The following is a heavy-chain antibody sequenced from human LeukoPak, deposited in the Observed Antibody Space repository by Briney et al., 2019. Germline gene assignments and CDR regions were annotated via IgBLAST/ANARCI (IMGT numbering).Heavy chain of an antibody. CDR1: GGSISSGGYY. J-gene: IGHJ4*02. V-gene: IGHV4-31*03. CDR3: ARDRSSGWYHFDY. CDR2: IYYSGST. Sequence: TAETLSLTRTVSGGSISSGGYYWSWIRQHPGKGLEWIGYIYYSGSTYYNPSLKSRVTISVDTSKNQFSLKLSSVTAADTAVYYCARDRSSGWYHFDYWGQGTLVTVSS. D-gene: IGHD6-19*01.